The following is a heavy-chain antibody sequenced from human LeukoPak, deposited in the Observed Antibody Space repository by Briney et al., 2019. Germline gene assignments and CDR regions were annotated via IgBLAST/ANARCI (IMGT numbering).Heavy chain of an antibody. CDR1: GYTFTGYY. Sequence: GASVTVSCKASGYTFTGYYMHWVRQAPGQGLEWMGWISPNSGGTNYAQKFQGRVTMTRDTSISTAHMELSRLRSDDTAVYYCARGIGKREYYYGMDVWGQGTTVTVSS. CDR2: ISPNSGGT. V-gene: IGHV1-2*02. J-gene: IGHJ6*02. D-gene: IGHD6-13*01. CDR3: ARGIGKREYYYGMDV.